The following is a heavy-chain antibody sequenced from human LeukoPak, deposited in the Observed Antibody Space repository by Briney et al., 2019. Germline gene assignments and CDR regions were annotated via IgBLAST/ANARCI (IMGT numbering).Heavy chain of an antibody. V-gene: IGHV3-23*01. Sequence: GGSLRLSCAASGFTFSSYAMSWVRQAPGKGLEWVSAISGSGGSTYYADSVKGRFTISRGNSKNSLYLQMNSLRAEDTAVYYCARDRDGSTGAFDYWGQGTLVTVSS. CDR2: ISGSGGST. CDR3: ARDRDGSTGAFDY. CDR1: GFTFSSYA. D-gene: IGHD2-2*01. J-gene: IGHJ4*02.